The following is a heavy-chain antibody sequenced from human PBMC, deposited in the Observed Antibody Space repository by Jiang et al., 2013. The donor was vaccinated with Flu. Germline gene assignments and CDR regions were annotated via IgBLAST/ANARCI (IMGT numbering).Heavy chain of an antibody. CDR2: IDYSGST. V-gene: IGHV4-31*11. D-gene: IGHD2-15*01. Sequence: GPGLVKTFDRPCPSPAVSLVAPSAVMVTTGTGSATHPGKGLEWIGNIDYSGSTSYNPSLKSRVTISVDTSDKQFSLRLSSVAAADTAVYFCARSDCSGGSCYKFDYWGQGTLVTVSS. CDR3: ARSDCSGGSCYKFDY. CDR1: VAPSAVMVTT. J-gene: IGHJ4*02.